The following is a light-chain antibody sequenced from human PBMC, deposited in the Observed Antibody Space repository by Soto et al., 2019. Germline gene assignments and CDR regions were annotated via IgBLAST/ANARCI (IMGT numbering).Light chain of an antibody. CDR3: CSYAGSSTYV. J-gene: IGLJ1*01. CDR1: SSYVGSYNL. V-gene: IGLV2-23*01. Sequence: QSALTQPASVSGSPGQSITISRTGTSSYVGSYNLVSWYQQHPGKAPKLMIYEGSKRPSGVSNRFSGPKSGNTASLTISGLQAEDEADYYCCSYAGSSTYVFGTGTKVTVL. CDR2: EGS.